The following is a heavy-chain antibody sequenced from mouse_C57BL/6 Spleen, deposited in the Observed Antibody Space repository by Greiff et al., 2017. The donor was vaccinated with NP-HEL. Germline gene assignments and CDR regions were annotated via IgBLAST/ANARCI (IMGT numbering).Heavy chain of an antibody. CDR2: INYDGSST. V-gene: IGHV5-16*01. D-gene: IGHD2-3*01. J-gene: IGHJ1*03. CDR1: GFTFSDYY. Sequence: EVKLQESEGGLVQPGSSMKLSCTASGFTFSDYYMAWVRQVPEKGLEWVANINYDGSSTYYLDSLKSRFIISRDNAKNILYLQMSSLKSEDTATYYCARGGLYDGYYFDVWGTGTTVTVSS. CDR3: ARGGLYDGYYFDV.